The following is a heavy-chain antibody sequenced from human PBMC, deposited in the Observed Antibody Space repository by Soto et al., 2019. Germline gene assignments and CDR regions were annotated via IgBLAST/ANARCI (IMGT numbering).Heavy chain of an antibody. V-gene: IGHV1-69*04. J-gene: IGHJ3*02. Sequence: SVKDSCKASGGTFSSYTISWVRQAPGQGLEWMGRIIPILGIANYAQKFQGRVTITADKSTSTAYMELSSLRSEDTAVYYCARDRVYGSGSYYAFDIWGQGTMVTVSS. CDR3: ARDRVYGSGSYYAFDI. CDR2: IIPILGIA. CDR1: GGTFSSYT. D-gene: IGHD3-10*01.